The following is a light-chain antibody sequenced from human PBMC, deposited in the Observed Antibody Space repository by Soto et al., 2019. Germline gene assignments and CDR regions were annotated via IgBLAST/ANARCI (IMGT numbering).Light chain of an antibody. CDR2: GAS. CDR1: QSVSSN. CDR3: QQYNNWPLT. V-gene: IGKV3-15*01. Sequence: EIVMTQSPAPLSVSPGESATLSCRASQSVSSNLAWYQQKPGQAPRLLIYGASSRATGIPARFSGSGSGTEFTLTISSLQSEDFAVYYCQQYNNWPLTFGGGTKVEIK. J-gene: IGKJ4*01.